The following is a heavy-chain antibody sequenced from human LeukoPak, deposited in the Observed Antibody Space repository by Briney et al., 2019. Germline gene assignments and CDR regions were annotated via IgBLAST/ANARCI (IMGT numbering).Heavy chain of an antibody. D-gene: IGHD3-3*01. V-gene: IGHV4-34*01. CDR1: DGSFSTYY. CDR3: ARKRRRGYYLNSAFDM. Sequence: PSETLSLTCDVNDGSFSTYYWNWIRQSPGKGLEWIAEISHRGTSTYNPSLQSRVTVSVDASKNHFSLRVNSVIAADTAIYYCARKRRRGYYLNSAFDMWGQGTMVTVSS. J-gene: IGHJ3*02. CDR2: ISHRGTS.